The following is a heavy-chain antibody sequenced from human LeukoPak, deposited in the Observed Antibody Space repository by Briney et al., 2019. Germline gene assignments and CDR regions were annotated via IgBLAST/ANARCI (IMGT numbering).Heavy chain of an antibody. CDR2: ISTSGSYI. V-gene: IGHV3-21*01. CDR1: GFTFSSYS. D-gene: IGHD3-3*01. CDR3: ARDRDYTFDY. J-gene: IGHJ4*02. Sequence: GGSLRLSCAASGFTFSSYSMNWVRQAPGKGLEWVSYISTSGSYIYYADSVKGRFTISRDNAKNSLYLQMSSLRVEDTAVYYCARDRDYTFDYWGQGTLVTVSS.